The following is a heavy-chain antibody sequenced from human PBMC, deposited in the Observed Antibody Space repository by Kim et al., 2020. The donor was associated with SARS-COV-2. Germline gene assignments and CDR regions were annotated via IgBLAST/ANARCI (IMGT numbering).Heavy chain of an antibody. CDR2: INHSGST. CDR1: GGSFSGYY. CDR3: ARAYYGSGSYPSRYYYYYYGMDV. J-gene: IGHJ6*02. V-gene: IGHV4-34*01. Sequence: SETLSLTCAVYGGSFSGYYWSWIRQPPGKGLEWIGEINHSGSTNYNPSLKSRVTISVDTSKNQFSLKLSSVTAADTAVYYCARAYYGSGSYPSRYYYYYYGMDVWGQGTTVTVSS. D-gene: IGHD3-10*01.